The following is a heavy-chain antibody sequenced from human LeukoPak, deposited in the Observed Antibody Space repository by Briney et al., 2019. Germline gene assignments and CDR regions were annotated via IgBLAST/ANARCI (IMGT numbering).Heavy chain of an antibody. Sequence: SETLSLTCAVYGGSFSGYYWSWIRQPPGKGLEWIGEINHSGSTNYNPSLKSRVTISVDTSKNQFSLKLSSVTAADTAVYYCARGRGRVFDYWGQGTLATVSS. CDR3: ARGRGRVFDY. CDR2: INHSGST. CDR1: GGSFSGYY. V-gene: IGHV4-34*01. J-gene: IGHJ4*02. D-gene: IGHD3-10*01.